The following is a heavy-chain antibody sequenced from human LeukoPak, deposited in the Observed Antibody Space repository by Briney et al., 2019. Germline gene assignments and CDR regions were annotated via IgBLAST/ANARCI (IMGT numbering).Heavy chain of an antibody. CDR2: IYDSGST. J-gene: IGHJ3*02. CDR3: ACLTTADAFDI. D-gene: IGHD3-22*01. Sequence: SETLSLTCTVSGGSISTYYWSWIRQPPGKGLEWIGYIYDSGSTNYNPSLKSRVTISVDTSKNQFSLKLSSVTAADTAVYYCACLTTADAFDIWGQGTMVTVSS. V-gene: IGHV4-59*01. CDR1: GGSISTYY.